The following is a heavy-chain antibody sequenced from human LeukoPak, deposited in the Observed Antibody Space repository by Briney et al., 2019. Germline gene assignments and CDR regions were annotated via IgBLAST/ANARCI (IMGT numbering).Heavy chain of an antibody. V-gene: IGHV1-18*04. CDR1: GYTFTGYY. CDR2: ISAYNGNT. D-gene: IGHD2-2*01. J-gene: IGHJ6*02. Sequence: GASVKVSCKASGYTFTGYYMHWVRQAPGQGLEWMGWISAYNGNTNYAQKLQGRVTMTTDTSTSTAYMELRSLRSDDTAVYYCARDREIVVVPALNYYYYGMDVWGQGTTVTVSS. CDR3: ARDREIVVVPALNYYYYGMDV.